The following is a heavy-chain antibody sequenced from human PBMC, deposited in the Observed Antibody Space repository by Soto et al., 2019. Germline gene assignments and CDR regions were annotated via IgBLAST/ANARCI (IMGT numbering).Heavy chain of an antibody. CDR1: GGSISSYY. CDR2: IYYSGST. CDR3: ARERRWELLSADFDY. V-gene: IGHV4-59*12. J-gene: IGHJ4*02. Sequence: SETLSLTCTVSGGSISSYYWSWIRQPPGKGLEWIGYIYYSGSTNYNPSLKSRVTISVDTSKNQFSLKLSSVTAADTAVYYCARERRWELLSADFDYWGQGTLVTVSS. D-gene: IGHD1-26*01.